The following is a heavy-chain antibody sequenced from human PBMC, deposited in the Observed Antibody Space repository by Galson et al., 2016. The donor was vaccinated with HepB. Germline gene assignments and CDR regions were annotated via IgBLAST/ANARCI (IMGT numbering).Heavy chain of an antibody. Sequence: SLRLSCAASGFTFSISSMNWVRQAPGKGLEWVSSISIRSSYIYYADSVKGRFTISRDNAKNSLYLQMNSLRAEDTAVYYCARTLPRAGAFDIWGQGTMVTVPS. CDR3: ARTLPRAGAFDI. J-gene: IGHJ3*02. CDR2: ISIRSSYI. CDR1: GFTFSISS. V-gene: IGHV3-21*01.